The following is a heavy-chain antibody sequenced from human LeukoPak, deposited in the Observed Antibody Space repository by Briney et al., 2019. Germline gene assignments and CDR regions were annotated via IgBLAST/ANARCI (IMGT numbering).Heavy chain of an antibody. CDR2: IYPGGSIT. CDR3: ACRTYSSTWSDP. CDR1: GNSFSNYW. V-gene: IGHV5-51*01. J-gene: IGHJ5*02. D-gene: IGHD6-13*01. Sequence: GESLKISCKGFGNSFSNYWIGWVRQMPRKGLEWMGIIYPGGSITHYSPAFQDQVSISVDKSISTAYLQWSSLKASDTAMYYCACRTYSSTWSDPWGQGTLVTVSS.